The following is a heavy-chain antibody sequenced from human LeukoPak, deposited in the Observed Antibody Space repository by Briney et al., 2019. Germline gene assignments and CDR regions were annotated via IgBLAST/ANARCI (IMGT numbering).Heavy chain of an antibody. D-gene: IGHD6-13*01. J-gene: IGHJ4*02. CDR1: GGSISSGGYY. Sequence: SGTLSLTCTVSGGSISSGGYYWSWIRQHPGKGLEWIGYIYYSGSTYYNPSLKSRVTISVDTSKNQFSLKLSSVTAADTAVYYCARGIAAAGEFDYWGQGTLVTVSS. CDR3: ARGIAAAGEFDY. CDR2: IYYSGST. V-gene: IGHV4-31*03.